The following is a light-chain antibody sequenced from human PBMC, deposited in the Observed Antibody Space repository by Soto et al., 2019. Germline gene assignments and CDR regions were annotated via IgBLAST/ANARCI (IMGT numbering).Light chain of an antibody. V-gene: IGLV2-11*01. Sequence: QSVLTQPRSVSGSPGQSVTISCTGTSSDVGSYNYVSWYQQHPDKAPKFMIYDVSKRPSGVPDRFSGSKSGNTASLTISGLQAEDEADYYCCSYAGSYTHYVFGNGTKVTVL. J-gene: IGLJ1*01. CDR1: SSDVGSYNY. CDR2: DVS. CDR3: CSYAGSYTHYV.